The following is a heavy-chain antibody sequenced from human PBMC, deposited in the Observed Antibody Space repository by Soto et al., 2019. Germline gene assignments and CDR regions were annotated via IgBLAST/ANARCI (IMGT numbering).Heavy chain of an antibody. CDR3: ARVGYYDSSGYYYVGYFQH. D-gene: IGHD3-22*01. CDR2: ISYDGSNK. J-gene: IGHJ1*01. Sequence: QVQLVESGGGVVQPGRSLRLSCAASGFTFSSYAMHWVRQAPGKGLEWVAVISYDGSNKYYADSVKGRFTISRDNSKNTVYLQMNSLRAEDTAVYYCARVGYYDSSGYYYVGYFQHWGQGTLVTVSS. V-gene: IGHV3-30-3*01. CDR1: GFTFSSYA.